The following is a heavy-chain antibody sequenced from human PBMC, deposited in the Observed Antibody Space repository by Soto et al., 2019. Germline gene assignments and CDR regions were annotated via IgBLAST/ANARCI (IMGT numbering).Heavy chain of an antibody. J-gene: IGHJ6*02. Sequence: EVQLVESGGGLVQPGGSLRLSCAASGFTLSNYAVNWVRQAPGKGLEWVSYISSDSRYIYHGDSGKGRFTISRDNARNSVYLQMNSLRDEDTAVYYCARIKLVDFFFINVDVYDMDVWGRGTPVTVSS. CDR3: ARIKLVDFFFINVDVYDMDV. CDR1: GFTLSNYA. CDR2: ISSDSRYI. V-gene: IGHV3-21*01. D-gene: IGHD2-15*01.